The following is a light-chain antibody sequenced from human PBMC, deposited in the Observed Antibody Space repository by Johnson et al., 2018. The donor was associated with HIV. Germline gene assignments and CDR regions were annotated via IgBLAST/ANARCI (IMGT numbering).Light chain of an antibody. V-gene: IGLV1-51*01. J-gene: IGLJ1*01. CDR3: GTWDSSLSAVYV. CDR2: DNN. Sequence: QSVLTQPHSVSAAPGQKVTISCSGSSSNIGNNYVSWYQQLPGTAPKLLIYDNNKRPSGIPDRFSGSKSGTSATLGITGLQTGDEADYYCGTWDSSLSAVYVFGTGTKVTVL. CDR1: SSNIGNNY.